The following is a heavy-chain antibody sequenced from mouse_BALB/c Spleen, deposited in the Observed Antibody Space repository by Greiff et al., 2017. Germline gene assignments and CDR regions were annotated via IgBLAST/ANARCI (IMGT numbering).Heavy chain of an antibody. Sequence: EVQLQQSGPELVKPGASVKIPCKASGYTFTDYNIDWVKQSHGKSLEWIGEINPNNGGTIYNQKFKGKATLTVDKSSSTAYMELRSLTSEDTAVYYCARRGRRGYVMDYWGQGTSVTVSS. CDR3: ARRGRRGYVMDY. V-gene: IGHV1-18*01. CDR2: INPNNGGT. J-gene: IGHJ4*01. CDR1: GYTFTDYN.